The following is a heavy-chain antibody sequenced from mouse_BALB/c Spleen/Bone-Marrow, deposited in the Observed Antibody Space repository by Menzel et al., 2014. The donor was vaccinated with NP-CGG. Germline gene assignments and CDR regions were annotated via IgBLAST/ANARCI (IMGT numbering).Heavy chain of an antibody. V-gene: IGHV3-8*02. CDR1: GDSITSGY. Sequence: EVKLVESGPSLVKPSQTLSLTCSVTGDSITSGYWNWIRKFPGNKLEYMGYISYSGNTYYNPSLISRISITRDTSKNXYCLQLNSVTTEDTATYYCTRDYYGPWGQGTTLTVSS. D-gene: IGHD1-2*01. CDR3: TRDYYGP. CDR2: ISYSGNT. J-gene: IGHJ2*01.